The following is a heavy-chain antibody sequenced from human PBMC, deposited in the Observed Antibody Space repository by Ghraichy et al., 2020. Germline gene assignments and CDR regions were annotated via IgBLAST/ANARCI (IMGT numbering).Heavy chain of an antibody. J-gene: IGHJ5*02. D-gene: IGHD3-10*01. CDR1: GGSIISYY. Sequence: SETLSLTCTVSGGSIISYYWSWIRQPPGKGLEWIGYIYNSGSTNYNSGSTNYNPSLKSRVTISVDTSKKQFSLKLSSVTAADTAVYYCARSPNYGWFDPWGQGTLVTVSS. CDR2: IYNSGSTNYNSGST. CDR3: ARSPNYGWFDP. V-gene: IGHV4-59*01.